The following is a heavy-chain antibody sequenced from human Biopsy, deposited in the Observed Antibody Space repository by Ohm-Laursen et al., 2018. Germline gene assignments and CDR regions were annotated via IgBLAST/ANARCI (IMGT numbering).Heavy chain of an antibody. J-gene: IGHJ4*02. CDR3: ARGSNDFGGLYFPL. V-gene: IGHV4-59*11. CDR1: GGSFTGHY. CDR2: IPYTGYT. Sequence: GTLSLTCTVSGGSFTGHYWSWIRQPPGKGLEWIGHIPYTGYTSYNASLKSRVTISVDTSRNHFSLRLSSLTAADTAVYYCARGSNDFGGLYFPLWGQGTLLTVSS. D-gene: IGHD4-23*01.